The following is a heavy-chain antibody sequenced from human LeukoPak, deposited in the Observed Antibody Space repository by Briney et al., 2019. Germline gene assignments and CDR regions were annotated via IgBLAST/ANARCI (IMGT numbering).Heavy chain of an antibody. CDR3: ARVRDTSSGGYYFDY. CDR1: GGSISSYY. CDR2: IYYSGST. V-gene: IGHV4-59*01. Sequence: PSETLSLTCTVSGGSISSYYWNWIRQPPGKGLEWIGSIYYSGSTNYNPSLKGRVTISVDTSKKQFSLKLSSVTAADTAVHYCARVRDTSSGGYYFDYWGQGTLVTVSS. J-gene: IGHJ4*02. D-gene: IGHD6-6*01.